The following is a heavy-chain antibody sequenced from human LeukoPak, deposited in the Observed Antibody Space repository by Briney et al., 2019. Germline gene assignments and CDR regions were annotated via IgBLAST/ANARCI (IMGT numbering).Heavy chain of an antibody. J-gene: IGHJ4*02. CDR2: ISGSGDRT. CDR3: AKDSGYHFLDY. D-gene: IGHD3-22*01. Sequence: GRSLRLSCAASGITFSSYAKIWVRQAPGKGLEWVSAISGSGDRTFHADSVKGRLTISRDNSRNTLYLQMSSLRAEDTAVYYCAKDSGYHFLDYWGQGTPVTVSS. V-gene: IGHV3-23*01. CDR1: GITFSSYA.